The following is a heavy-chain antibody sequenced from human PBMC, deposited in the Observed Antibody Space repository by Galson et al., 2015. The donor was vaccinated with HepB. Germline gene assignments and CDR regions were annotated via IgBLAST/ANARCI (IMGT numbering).Heavy chain of an antibody. CDR1: GGTFSSYA. Sequence: SVKVSCKASGGTFSSYAISWVRQAPGQGLEWMGRIIPILGIANYAQKFQGRVTITADKSTSTAYMELSSLRSEDTAVYYCARERNYDSSGYSDYWGQGTLVTVSS. CDR2: IIPILGIA. J-gene: IGHJ4*02. CDR3: ARERNYDSSGYSDY. V-gene: IGHV1-69*04. D-gene: IGHD3-22*01.